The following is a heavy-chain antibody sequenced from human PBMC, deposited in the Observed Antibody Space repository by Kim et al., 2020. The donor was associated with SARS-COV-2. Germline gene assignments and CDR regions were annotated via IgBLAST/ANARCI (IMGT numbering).Heavy chain of an antibody. Sequence: GGSLRLSCAASGFTFSSYAMHWVRQAPGKGLEWVAVISYDGSNKYYADSVKGRFTISRDNSKNTLYLQMNSLRAEDTAVYYCARATNWNDVLIDYWGQGTLVTVSS. J-gene: IGHJ4*02. V-gene: IGHV3-30*04. CDR3: ARATNWNDVLIDY. CDR2: ISYDGSNK. D-gene: IGHD1-1*01. CDR1: GFTFSSYA.